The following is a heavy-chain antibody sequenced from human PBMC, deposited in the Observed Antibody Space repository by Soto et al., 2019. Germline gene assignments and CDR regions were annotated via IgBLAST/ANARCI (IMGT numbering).Heavy chain of an antibody. V-gene: IGHV4-34*01. D-gene: IGHD3-3*01. CDR2: INHSGST. CDR1: GGSFSGYY. J-gene: IGHJ6*02. CDR3: AAEFSYGMDV. Sequence: SETLSLTCAVYGGSFSGYYWSWIRQPPGKGLEWIGEINHSGSTNYNPSLKSRVTISVDTSKNQFSLKLSSVTAADTAVYYCAAEFSYGMDVWGQGTTVTVSS.